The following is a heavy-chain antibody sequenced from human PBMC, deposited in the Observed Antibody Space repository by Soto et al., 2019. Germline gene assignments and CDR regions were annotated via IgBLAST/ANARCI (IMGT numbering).Heavy chain of an antibody. V-gene: IGHV3-33*01. J-gene: IGHJ4*02. D-gene: IGHD3-22*01. CDR2: IWYDGSNK. CDR1: GFTFSSYG. Sequence: QVQLVESGGGVVQPGRSLRLSCAASGFTFSSYGMHWVRQAPGKGLEWVAVIWYDGSNKYYADSVKGRFTISRDNSKNTLYLQMNSLRAEDTAVYYCARDNRPDSSGYYRSYWGQGTLVTVSS. CDR3: ARDNRPDSSGYYRSY.